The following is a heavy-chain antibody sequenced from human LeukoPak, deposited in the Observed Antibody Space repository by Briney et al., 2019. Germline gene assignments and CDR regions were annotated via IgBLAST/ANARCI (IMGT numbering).Heavy chain of an antibody. CDR1: GFTFSSYG. J-gene: IGHJ6*03. D-gene: IGHD3-3*01. V-gene: IGHV3-48*01. Sequence: GGSLRLSCAASGFTFSSYGMHWVRQAPGKGLEWVSYISSSSSTIYYADSVKGRFTISRDNAKNSLYLQMNSLRAEDTAVYYCARNVDFWSGYSYYYYMDVWGKGTTVTVSS. CDR3: ARNVDFWSGYSYYYYMDV. CDR2: ISSSSSTI.